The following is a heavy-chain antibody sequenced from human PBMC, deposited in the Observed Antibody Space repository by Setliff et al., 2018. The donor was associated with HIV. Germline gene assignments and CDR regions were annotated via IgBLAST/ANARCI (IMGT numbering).Heavy chain of an antibody. J-gene: IGHJ6*03. CDR2: INHSGST. V-gene: IGHV4-34*01. CDR1: GGSFSGYY. CDR3: ASLSQRYYYYYMDV. Sequence: ASETLSLTCAVYGGSFSGYYWSWIRQPPGKGLEWIGEINHSGSTNYNPSLKSRVTISVDTSKNQFSLKLSSVTAADTAVYYCASLSQRYYYYYMDVWGKGTTVTVSS.